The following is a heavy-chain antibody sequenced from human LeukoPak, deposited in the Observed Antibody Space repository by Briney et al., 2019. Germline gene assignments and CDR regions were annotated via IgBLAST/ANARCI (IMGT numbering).Heavy chain of an antibody. CDR1: GFTFSSYA. Sequence: GGSLRLSCAASGFTFSSYAMNWVRQAPGKGLEWVSVISGSGGSTYYADSVEGRFTISRDNSKNTLFLQMNSLTAEDTAVYYCAKRAVAGTKGVKDFDYWGQGTLVTVSS. J-gene: IGHJ4*02. CDR3: AKRAVAGTKGVKDFDY. D-gene: IGHD6-19*01. CDR2: ISGSGGST. V-gene: IGHV3-23*01.